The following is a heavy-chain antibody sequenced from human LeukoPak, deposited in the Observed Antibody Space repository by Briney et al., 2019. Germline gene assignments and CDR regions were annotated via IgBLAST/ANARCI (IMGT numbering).Heavy chain of an antibody. Sequence: GGSLRLSCAASGFTVSSNYVNWVRQAPGKGLEWVSGVYSGGSTYYADSVKGRFTISRDNSKNTLYLQMNSLRAEDAAVYFCARAHTSGYFDAFDIWGQGTMVTVSS. J-gene: IGHJ3*02. V-gene: IGHV3-66*01. CDR2: VYSGGST. CDR3: ARAHTSGYFDAFDI. D-gene: IGHD3-22*01. CDR1: GFTVSSNY.